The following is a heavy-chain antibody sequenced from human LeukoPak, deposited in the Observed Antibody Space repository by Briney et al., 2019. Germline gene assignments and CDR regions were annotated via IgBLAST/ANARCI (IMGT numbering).Heavy chain of an antibody. CDR2: INPSGGGT. D-gene: IGHD6-13*01. V-gene: IGHV1-46*01. CDR3: ASGAAAVTFSIGY. CDR1: GYTLTSYF. J-gene: IGHJ4*02. Sequence: VASVKVSCKASGYTLTSYFMHWVRQAPGQGLEWMGIINPSGGGTSYSQKFQGRVTMTTDTSTSTLYMELSSLRSEDTAVYYCASGAAAVTFSIGYWGQGTLLTVSS.